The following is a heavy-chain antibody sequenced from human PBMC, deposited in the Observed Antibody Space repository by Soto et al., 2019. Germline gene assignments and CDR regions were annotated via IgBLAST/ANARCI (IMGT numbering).Heavy chain of an antibody. D-gene: IGHD4-4*01. CDR1: GDSITSSSHY. J-gene: IGHJ4*02. CDR2: IYYDGNT. V-gene: IGHV4-39*07. Sequence: PSETLSLTCTVSGDSITSSSHYWGWIRQPPGKGLECIANIYYDGNTYYNPSLKSRVTISVDRSKNQFSLELSSVTAADTAVYYCARGMTTVTTLDYWGQGTLVTVSS. CDR3: ARGMTTVTTLDY.